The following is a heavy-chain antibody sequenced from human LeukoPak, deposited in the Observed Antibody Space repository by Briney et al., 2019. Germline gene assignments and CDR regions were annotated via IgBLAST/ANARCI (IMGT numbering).Heavy chain of an antibody. Sequence: PGGSLRLSCAASGFTFSSYSMNLVRQAPGKGLEWVSSISSSSSYIYYADSVKGRFTISRDNAKNTLYLQMNSLRAEDTAVYYCAKEPYYYDSSGYYHWGQGTLVTVSS. V-gene: IGHV3-21*04. CDR1: GFTFSSYS. J-gene: IGHJ5*02. CDR3: AKEPYYYDSSGYYH. CDR2: ISSSSSYI. D-gene: IGHD3-22*01.